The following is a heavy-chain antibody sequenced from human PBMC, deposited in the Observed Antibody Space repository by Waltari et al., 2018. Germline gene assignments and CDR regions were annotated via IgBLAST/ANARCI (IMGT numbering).Heavy chain of an antibody. D-gene: IGHD3-16*01. J-gene: IGHJ3*02. V-gene: IGHV1-46*01. CDR1: GYTFTSYY. Sequence: QVQLVQSGAEVKKPGASVKVSCKASGYTFTSYYMHWVRQAPGQGLEWMGIINPSGGSTSYAQKFQGRVTMTRDTSTSTVYMEPSSLRSEDTAVYYCARDWGQYGARGAFDIWGQGTMVTVSS. CDR3: ARDWGQYGARGAFDI. CDR2: INPSGGST.